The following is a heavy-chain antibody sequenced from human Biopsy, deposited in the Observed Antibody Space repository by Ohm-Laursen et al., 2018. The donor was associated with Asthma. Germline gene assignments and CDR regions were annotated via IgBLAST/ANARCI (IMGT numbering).Heavy chain of an antibody. CDR1: RFTYE. Sequence: SLRLSCAAPRFTYEMHWVRQAPGKGLEWVAVISYDGSNKYYADSVKGRFTISRDNSKNTLYLQMNSLRAEDTAVYYCAKDTEGRYDFWSGLSYNYYGMDVWGQGTTVTVSS. V-gene: IGHV3-30*18. CDR2: ISYDGSNK. D-gene: IGHD3-3*01. CDR3: AKDTEGRYDFWSGLSYNYYGMDV. J-gene: IGHJ6*02.